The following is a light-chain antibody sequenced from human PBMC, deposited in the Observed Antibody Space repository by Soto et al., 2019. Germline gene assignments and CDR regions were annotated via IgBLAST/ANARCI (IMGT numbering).Light chain of an antibody. CDR1: QSVSSSD. J-gene: IGKJ5*01. CDR2: GAS. CDR3: QQYNKWPQT. Sequence: EIVLTQSPGTLSLSPGYRSTLSCTASQSVSSSDLAWYQHKPGQNPRLLIHGASNRATGIPVRFSGAGSGTEFTLTISSLQSEDIGVYYCQQYNKWPQTFGQGTQLEIK. V-gene: IGKV3-15*01.